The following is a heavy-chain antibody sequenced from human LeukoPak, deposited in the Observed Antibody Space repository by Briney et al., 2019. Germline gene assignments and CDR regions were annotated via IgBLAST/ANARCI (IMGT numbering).Heavy chain of an antibody. Sequence: GASVTVSCKASGYTFTSYGISWVRQAPGQGLEWMGWISAYNGNTNYAQKLQGRVTMTTDTSTSTAYMELRSLRSDDTAVYYCAGGGDYDILTGYDPWGQGTLVTVSS. CDR1: GYTFTSYG. J-gene: IGHJ5*02. V-gene: IGHV1-18*01. CDR3: AGGGDYDILTGYDP. CDR2: ISAYNGNT. D-gene: IGHD3-9*01.